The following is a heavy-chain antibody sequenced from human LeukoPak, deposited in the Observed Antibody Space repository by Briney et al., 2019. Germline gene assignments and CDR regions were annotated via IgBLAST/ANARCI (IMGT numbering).Heavy chain of an antibody. Sequence: GGSLRLSCAASGFTFSSYGMHWVRQAPDKGLEWVAFIRYDGSNKYYADSVKGRFTISRDNSKNTLYLQMNSLRAEDTAVYYCAKDDYYDTSGYRDWGQGTLVTVSS. CDR2: IRYDGSNK. D-gene: IGHD3-22*01. CDR1: GFTFSSYG. V-gene: IGHV3-30*02. J-gene: IGHJ4*02. CDR3: AKDDYYDTSGYRD.